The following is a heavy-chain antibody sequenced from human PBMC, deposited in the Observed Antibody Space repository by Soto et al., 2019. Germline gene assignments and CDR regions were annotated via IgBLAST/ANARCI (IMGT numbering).Heavy chain of an antibody. J-gene: IGHJ3*02. V-gene: IGHV3-23*01. Sequence: EVQLLESGGGLVQPGGSLRLSCGTSGFTFSSYGMSWVRQAPGKGLEWVSDISGSGGSTNYADSVKGRFTISRDSSKNTLHLQMNSLRAEDTAIYYCAKELTKNIVYSGGLGAFDIWGQGTMVTVSS. D-gene: IGHD2-15*01. CDR1: GFTFSSYG. CDR3: AKELTKNIVYSGGLGAFDI. CDR2: ISGSGGST.